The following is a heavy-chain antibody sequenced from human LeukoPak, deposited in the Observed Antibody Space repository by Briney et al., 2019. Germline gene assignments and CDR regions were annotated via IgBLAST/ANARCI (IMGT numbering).Heavy chain of an antibody. D-gene: IGHD1-14*01. V-gene: IGHV1-46*01. J-gene: IGHJ4*02. CDR1: GDTFIDYY. Sequence: ASVKVSCKASGDTFIDYYIHWVRQAPGQGLEWMGIINPSGDSTTYAQKFQGSVTMTRDTSTTTVYMELSSLRSEDTAVYYCARDEITPRGIGLDYWGQGTLVTVSS. CDR3: ARDEITPRGIGLDY. CDR2: INPSGDST.